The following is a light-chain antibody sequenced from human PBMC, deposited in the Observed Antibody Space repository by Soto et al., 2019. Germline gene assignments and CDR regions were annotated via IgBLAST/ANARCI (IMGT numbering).Light chain of an antibody. J-gene: IGKJ5*01. Sequence: EVVLTQSPATLSLSPGERATLSCRASQSVSRFLAWYQQKPGQAPRLLIFDASNRATGIPARFSASGSGTDFTLTISSLECEDPAVYYCQQRSDWPITFGQGTRLDI. V-gene: IGKV3-11*01. CDR1: QSVSRF. CDR2: DAS. CDR3: QQRSDWPIT.